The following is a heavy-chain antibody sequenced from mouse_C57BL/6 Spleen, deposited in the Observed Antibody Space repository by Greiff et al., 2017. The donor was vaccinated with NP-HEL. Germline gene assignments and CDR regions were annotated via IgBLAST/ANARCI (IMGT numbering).Heavy chain of an antibody. CDR3: ARGPFLLSYAMDY. CDR1: GFTFSDYG. Sequence: DVKLQESGGGLVKPGGSLKLSCAASGFTFSDYGMHWVRQAPEKGLEWVAYISSGSSTIYYADTVKGRFTISRDNAKNTLFLQMTSLRSEDTAMYYCARGPFLLSYAMDYWGQGTSVTVSS. CDR2: ISSGSSTI. D-gene: IGHD2-10*01. J-gene: IGHJ4*01. V-gene: IGHV5-17*01.